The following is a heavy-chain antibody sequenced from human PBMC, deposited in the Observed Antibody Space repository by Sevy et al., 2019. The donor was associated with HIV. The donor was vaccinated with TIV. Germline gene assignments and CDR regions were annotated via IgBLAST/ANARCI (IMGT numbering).Heavy chain of an antibody. CDR1: GGSLSSSDSY. Sequence: SETLSLTCTVSGGSLSSSDSYWSWIRQPPGKGLEWLGYIHYTGGTYYNPFLKSRVAMSVDTSEEQFSLRLSFLTAADTALHYCANKRGYSHGPFDYWGQGILVTVSS. J-gene: IGHJ4*02. V-gene: IGHV4-30-4*01. CDR2: IHYTGGT. CDR3: ANKRGYSHGPFDY. D-gene: IGHD5-12*01.